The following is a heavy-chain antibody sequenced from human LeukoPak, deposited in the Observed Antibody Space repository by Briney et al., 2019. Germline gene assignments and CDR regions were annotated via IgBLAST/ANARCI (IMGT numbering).Heavy chain of an antibody. CDR2: IYWDDDK. J-gene: IGHJ4*02. CDR3: AHRTQQLAFDY. Sequence: SGPMLVKPTQTLTLTCTFSGFSLSTTGVGVGWIRQPPGKALEWLALIYWDDDKRYSPSLKSRVTITKDTSTNQVVLTMTNMDPVDTATYFCAHRTQQLAFDYWGQGTLVTVSS. CDR1: GFSLSTTGVG. D-gene: IGHD6-13*01. V-gene: IGHV2-5*02.